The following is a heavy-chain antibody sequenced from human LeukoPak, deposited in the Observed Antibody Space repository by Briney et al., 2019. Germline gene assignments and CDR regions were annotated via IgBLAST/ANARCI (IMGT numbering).Heavy chain of an antibody. J-gene: IGHJ4*02. D-gene: IGHD3-10*02. CDR1: GYTFTGYY. CDR3: ARDLSSGIFDY. Sequence: ASVKVSCKASGYTFTGYYMHWVRQAPGQGLEWMGWINPNSGGTNYAQKFQGRVTMTRETSISTAHMELSRPRSDDTAVYNCARDLSSGIFDYWGQGTLVTVSS. V-gene: IGHV1-2*02. CDR2: INPNSGGT.